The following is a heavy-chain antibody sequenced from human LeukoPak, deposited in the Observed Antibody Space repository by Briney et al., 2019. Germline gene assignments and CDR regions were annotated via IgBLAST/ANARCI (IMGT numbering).Heavy chain of an antibody. V-gene: IGHV3-7*01. CDR1: GFSLSAYW. D-gene: IGHD3-22*01. Sequence: GGSLRLSCVASGFSLSAYWMTWVRQAPGKGLEWVANIKQDGNEKYYVDSVMGRFTISRDNAKNSLFLQMNSLTAEDTAVYFCASQSGYYSYSNYWGQGTLVTVSS. J-gene: IGHJ4*02. CDR2: IKQDGNEK. CDR3: ASQSGYYSYSNY.